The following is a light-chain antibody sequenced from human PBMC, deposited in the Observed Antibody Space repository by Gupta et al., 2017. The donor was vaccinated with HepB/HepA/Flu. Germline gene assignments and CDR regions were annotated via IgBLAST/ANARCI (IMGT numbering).Light chain of an antibody. J-gene: IGKJ4*01. V-gene: IGKV3-20*01. CDR3: QQYVSSPIT. Sequence: EIVLSQSPGTLSLSPGERATLSCRASQSVSSNYLAWYQQKPGQAPRLLVYGASSRAAGIPDRFSGSGSGTDFTLTISRLEPEDFAVYYCQQYVSSPITFGGGTKVEIK. CDR2: GAS. CDR1: QSVSSNY.